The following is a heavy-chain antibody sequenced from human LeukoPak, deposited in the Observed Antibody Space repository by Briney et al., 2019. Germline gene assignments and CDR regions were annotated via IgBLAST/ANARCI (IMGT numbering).Heavy chain of an antibody. Sequence: SETLSLTCTVSGGSISSYYWSWIRQPAGKGLEWIGRIYTSGSTNYNPSLKSRVTMSVDTSKNQFFLKLSSVTAADTAVYYCARDLRYCSGGSCYSGYYYYYYGMDVWGQGTTVTVSS. CDR2: IYTSGST. D-gene: IGHD2-15*01. CDR1: GGSISSYY. J-gene: IGHJ6*02. V-gene: IGHV4-4*07. CDR3: ARDLRYCSGGSCYSGYYYYYYGMDV.